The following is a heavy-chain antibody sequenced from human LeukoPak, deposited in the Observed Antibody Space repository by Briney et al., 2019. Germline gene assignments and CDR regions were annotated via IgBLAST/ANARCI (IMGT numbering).Heavy chain of an antibody. CDR3: AKWYYYDSSDYV. V-gene: IGHV3-53*01. Sequence: GGSLRLSCAASGFTVSSNYMSWVRQAPGKGLEWVSVIYSGGSTYYADSVKGRFTVSRHNSKNTVYLQMNSLRAEDTAVYYCAKWYYYDSSDYVWGQGTQVTVSS. CDR1: GFTVSSNY. D-gene: IGHD3-22*01. J-gene: IGHJ4*02. CDR2: IYSGGST.